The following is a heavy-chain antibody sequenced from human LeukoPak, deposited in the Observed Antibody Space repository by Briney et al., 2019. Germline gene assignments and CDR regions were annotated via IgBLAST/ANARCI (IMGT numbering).Heavy chain of an antibody. V-gene: IGHV3-74*01. D-gene: IGHD6-25*01. CDR3: ARRGYSSGWNRFDY. CDR2: INSDGINT. Sequence: PGGSLRLSCAASGFTFSNYWMHWVRQAPGKGLVWVSRINSDGINTSYADSVKGRFTISRDSSKNILYLQMNSLRAEDTAVYYCARRGYSSGWNRFDYWGQGTLVTVSS. J-gene: IGHJ4*02. CDR1: GFTFSNYW.